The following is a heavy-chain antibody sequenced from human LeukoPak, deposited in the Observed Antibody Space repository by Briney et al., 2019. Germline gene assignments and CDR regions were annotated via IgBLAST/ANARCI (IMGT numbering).Heavy chain of an antibody. CDR2: IKQDGSEK. J-gene: IGHJ3*02. V-gene: IGHV3-7*04. Sequence: HPGGPLRLSCAASVFTFSGYWMSGVRQSPGKGLECVANIKQDGSEKYYVCSVRGRFTISRDNAKNSMFMQMNKMSAEDTDVYYCERDWQWQQLDGDAFDIWGQGTMVTVSS. CDR1: VFTFSGYW. D-gene: IGHD6-13*01. CDR3: ERDWQWQQLDGDAFDI.